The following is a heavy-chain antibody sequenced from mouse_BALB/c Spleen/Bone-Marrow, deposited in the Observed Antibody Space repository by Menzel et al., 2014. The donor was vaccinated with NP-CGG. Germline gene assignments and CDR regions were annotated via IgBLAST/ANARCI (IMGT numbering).Heavy chain of an antibody. CDR2: INPNNGAT. CDR1: GYTFTEST. CDR3: ARRDYGPAWFTY. D-gene: IGHD1-1*01. Sequence: VQLQQSGPELVKPGASVKISCKTSGYTFTESTINWVKQSHGKSLEWIGGINPNNGATGYNQKFQGKATLTVDKSSSTAYLELRSLTSDDSAVYYCARRDYGPAWFTYWGQVTLVTVSA. J-gene: IGHJ3*01. V-gene: IGHV1-18*01.